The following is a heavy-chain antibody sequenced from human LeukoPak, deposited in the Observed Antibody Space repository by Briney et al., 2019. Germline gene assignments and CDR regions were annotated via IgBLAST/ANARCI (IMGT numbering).Heavy chain of an antibody. CDR3: ARDMGLLEIVVSDGMDV. CDR1: GFTFSSYW. V-gene: IGHV3-7*03. Sequence: PGGSLRLSCAASGFTFSSYWMSRVRQAPGKGLEWVANIKQDGSEKYYVDSVKGRFTISRDNAKNSLYLQMNSLRAEDTAVYYCARDMGLLEIVVSDGMDVWGQGTTVTVSS. J-gene: IGHJ6*02. D-gene: IGHD3-22*01. CDR2: IKQDGSEK.